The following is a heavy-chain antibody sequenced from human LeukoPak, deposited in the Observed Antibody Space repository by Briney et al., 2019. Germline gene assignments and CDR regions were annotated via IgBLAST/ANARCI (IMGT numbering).Heavy chain of an antibody. V-gene: IGHV4-39*07. CDR3: ARGLGDRYSWHWYFDL. D-gene: IGHD5-24*01. CDR2: VYYRGST. CDR1: GGSVSSRNYY. J-gene: IGHJ2*01. Sequence: PSETLSLTCTVSGGSVSSRNYYWGWIRQPPGKGLESIGSVYYRGSTYYNPSLKSRLTISGDTSKNQFSLNLTSLTAADTAVYYCARGLGDRYSWHWYFDLWGRGTLVTVSS.